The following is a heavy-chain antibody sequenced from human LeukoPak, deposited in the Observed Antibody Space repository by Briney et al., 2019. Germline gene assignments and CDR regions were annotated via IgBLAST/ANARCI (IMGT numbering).Heavy chain of an antibody. CDR3: AKGGGYYDSGSNYITVGAIEV. Sequence: PGGSLRLSCAASGFTFTTYAMSWVRQAPGEGLECVSTISGSGGDTYYADSVKGRFTISRDTSRSTLYLQMNSLRGEDTATYHCAKGGGYYDSGSNYITVGAIEVWGQGTMVTVSS. CDR1: GFTFTTYA. CDR2: ISGSGGDT. D-gene: IGHD3-10*01. J-gene: IGHJ3*01. V-gene: IGHV3-23*01.